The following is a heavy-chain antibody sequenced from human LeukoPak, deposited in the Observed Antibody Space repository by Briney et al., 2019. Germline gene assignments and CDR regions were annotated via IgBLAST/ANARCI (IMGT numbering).Heavy chain of an antibody. Sequence: GGSLSLSCAASGFPFNSFWMHWVRQAPGKGLVWVSDMNEYSTTIRYADSVKGRFTISRDNAKSILYLQMNNLRAEDTAMYFCARGGVNPVDHWGQGTLVTVSS. CDR3: ARGGVNPVDH. CDR2: MNEYSTTI. D-gene: IGHD1-14*01. J-gene: IGHJ4*02. CDR1: GFPFNSFW. V-gene: IGHV3-74*01.